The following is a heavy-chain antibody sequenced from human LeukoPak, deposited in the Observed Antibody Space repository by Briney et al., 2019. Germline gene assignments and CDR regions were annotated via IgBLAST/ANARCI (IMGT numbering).Heavy chain of an antibody. J-gene: IGHJ4*02. D-gene: IGHD6-13*01. CDR2: INPSAGTT. CDR3: ARGGSPGRSWGFLES. V-gene: IGHV1-46*01. Sequence: GASVKGSCKTSGYTFTSNYIHWVRQAPGQGVEWMGIINPSAGTTSYTQKFQGRVTVTRDTATSTVYMEVSSLTSEDTAVYFCARGGSPGRSWGFLESWGQGTLVTVSS. CDR1: GYTFTSNY.